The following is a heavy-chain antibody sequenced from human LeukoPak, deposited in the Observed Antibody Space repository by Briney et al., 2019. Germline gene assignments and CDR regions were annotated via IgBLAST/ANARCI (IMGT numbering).Heavy chain of an antibody. Sequence: GGSLRLSCAASGFTFSSYWMSWVRQAPGKGLEWVANIKQDGREKYYVDSVKGRFTISRDNSKNTLYLQMNSLRAEDTAVYYCAEIGSAFDYWGQGTLVTVSS. CDR2: IKQDGREK. CDR3: AEIGSAFDY. J-gene: IGHJ4*02. CDR1: GFTFSSYW. D-gene: IGHD3-10*01. V-gene: IGHV3-7*01.